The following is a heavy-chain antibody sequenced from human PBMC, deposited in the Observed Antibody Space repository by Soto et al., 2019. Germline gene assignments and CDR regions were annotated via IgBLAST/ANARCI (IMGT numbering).Heavy chain of an antibody. J-gene: IGHJ5*02. CDR3: ARWWMYAPRFDT. Sequence: PSETLSLTCTVSGGSVSSNSYSWGWIRQSPGKGLEWIATIYSTDKTYYNPSLLSRVTISVDTSMNELSLKLSSVTAADTAVYYCARWWMYAPRFDTWGQGTLVTVSS. D-gene: IGHD2-8*01. CDR1: GGSVSSNSYS. V-gene: IGHV4-39*07. CDR2: IYSTDKT.